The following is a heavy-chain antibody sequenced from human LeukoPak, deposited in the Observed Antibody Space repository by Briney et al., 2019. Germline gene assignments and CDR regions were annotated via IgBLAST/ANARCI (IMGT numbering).Heavy chain of an antibody. V-gene: IGHV4-38-2*02. CDR3: ARSHSGSYYFDY. D-gene: IGHD1-26*01. Sequence: PSETLSLTCTVSGYSISSGYYWGWIRQPPGKGLEWIGSFYRGGTTYYNPSLKSRVTISVDTSKNQFSLKPSSVTAADTAVYYCARSHSGSYYFDYWGQGNLITVSS. CDR2: FYRGGTT. CDR1: GYSISSGYY. J-gene: IGHJ4*02.